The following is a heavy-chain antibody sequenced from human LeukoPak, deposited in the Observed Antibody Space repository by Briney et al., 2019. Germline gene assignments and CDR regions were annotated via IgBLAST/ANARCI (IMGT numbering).Heavy chain of an antibody. CDR3: ARDRVVVVPAAMLDY. J-gene: IGHJ4*02. CDR2: ISSSSSTI. V-gene: IGHV3-48*01. Sequence: GGSLRLSCAASGFTFSSYSMNWVRQAPGKGLEWVSYISSSSSTIYYADSVKGRFTISRDNAKNSLYLQMNSLRAEDTAVYYCARDRVVVVPAAMLDYWGQGTLVTVTS. D-gene: IGHD2-2*01. CDR1: GFTFSSYS.